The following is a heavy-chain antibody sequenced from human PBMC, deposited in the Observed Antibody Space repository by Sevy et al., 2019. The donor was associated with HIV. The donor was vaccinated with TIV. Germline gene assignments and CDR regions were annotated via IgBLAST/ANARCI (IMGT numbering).Heavy chain of an antibody. CDR1: GFTFSNAW. V-gene: IGHV3-15*01. D-gene: IGHD3-10*01. J-gene: IGHJ3*02. CDR2: IKSKTDGGTT. CDR3: TTVRLLWFGELTPNGAFDI. Sequence: GGSLRLSCAASGFTFSNAWMSWVRQAPGKGLEWVGRIKSKTDGGTTDYAAPVKGRFTISRDDSKNTLYLQMNSLKTEDTAVYYCTTVRLLWFGELTPNGAFDIWGQGTMVTVSS.